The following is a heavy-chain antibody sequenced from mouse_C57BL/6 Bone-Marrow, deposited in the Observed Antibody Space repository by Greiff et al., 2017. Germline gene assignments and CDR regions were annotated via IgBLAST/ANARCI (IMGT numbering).Heavy chain of an antibody. J-gene: IGHJ4*01. D-gene: IGHD1-1*01. V-gene: IGHV1-55*01. Sequence: QVQLQESGAELVKPGASVKMSCKASGYTFTSYWITWVKQRPGQGLEWIGDIYPGSGSTNYNEKFKSKATLTVDTSSSTAYMQLSSLTSEDSAVYYCARWDYGSSYAMDYWGQGTSVTVSS. CDR3: ARWDYGSSYAMDY. CDR2: IYPGSGST. CDR1: GYTFTSYW.